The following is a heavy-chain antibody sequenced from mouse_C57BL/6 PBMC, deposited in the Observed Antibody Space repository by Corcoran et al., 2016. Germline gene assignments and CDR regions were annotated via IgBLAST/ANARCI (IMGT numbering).Heavy chain of an antibody. CDR3: ARQNYYGSFDY. D-gene: IGHD1-1*01. J-gene: IGHJ2*01. V-gene: IGHV1-80*01. CDR1: GYAFSSYW. Sequence: QVQLQQSGAELVKPGASVKISCKASGYAFSSYWMNWVKQRPGKGLEWIGQIYPGDGDTNYNGKFKGKATLTADKSSSTAYMQLSSLTSEDSAVYFYARQNYYGSFDYWGQGTTLTVSS. CDR2: IYPGDGDT.